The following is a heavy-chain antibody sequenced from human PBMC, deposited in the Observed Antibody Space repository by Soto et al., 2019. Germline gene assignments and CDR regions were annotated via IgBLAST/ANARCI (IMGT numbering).Heavy chain of an antibody. V-gene: IGHV1-2*04. J-gene: IGHJ4*02. Sequence: QVQLVQSGAEVKKPGASVKVSCKASGYTFTGYYMHWVRQAPGQGLEWMGWINPNSGDTNYAQKFQGWVTMTRDTSISTAYMELSRLRSDDTAVYYCARGYCSGGSCYSFVDYWGQGTLVTVSS. CDR2: INPNSGDT. D-gene: IGHD2-15*01. CDR1: GYTFTGYY. CDR3: ARGYCSGGSCYSFVDY.